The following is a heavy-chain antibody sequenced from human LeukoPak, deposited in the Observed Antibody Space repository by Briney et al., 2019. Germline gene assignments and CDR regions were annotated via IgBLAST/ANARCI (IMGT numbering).Heavy chain of an antibody. V-gene: IGHV3-30*18. Sequence: GRSLRLSCAASGFTFSSYGMHWVRQAPGKGLEWVAVISYDGSNKYYADSVKGRFTISRDNSKNTLYLQMNSLRAEDTAVYYCAKAGRNYHNWLDPWGQGTLVTVSS. CDR1: GFTFSSYG. D-gene: IGHD4-11*01. J-gene: IGHJ5*02. CDR2: ISYDGSNK. CDR3: AKAGRNYHNWLDP.